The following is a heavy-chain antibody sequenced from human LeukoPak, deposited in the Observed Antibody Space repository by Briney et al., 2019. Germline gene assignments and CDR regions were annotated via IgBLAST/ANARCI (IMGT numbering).Heavy chain of an antibody. Sequence: GGSLRLSCAASGXTFSSYWMSWVRQALGKGLEWVANIKQDGSEKYYVDSVKGRFTISRDNAKNSLYLQMNSLRAEDTAVYYCARDVYDSSGYYDDYWGQGTLVTVSS. J-gene: IGHJ4*02. V-gene: IGHV3-7*04. CDR1: GXTFSSYW. CDR3: ARDVYDSSGYYDDY. CDR2: IKQDGSEK. D-gene: IGHD3-22*01.